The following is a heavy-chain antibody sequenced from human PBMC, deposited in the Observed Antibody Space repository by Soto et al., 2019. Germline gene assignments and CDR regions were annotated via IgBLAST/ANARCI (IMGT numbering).Heavy chain of an antibody. CDR3: ARDTYYYDSSGYYWTYYFDY. V-gene: IGHV4-4*07. CDR1: GGSTSSYY. Sequence: PSETLSLTCTVSGGSTSSYYWSWIRQPAGKGLEWIGRIYTSGSTNYNPSLKSRVTMSVDTSKNQFSLKLSSVTAADTAVYYCARDTYYYDSSGYYWTYYFDYWGQGTLVTVSS. CDR2: IYTSGST. D-gene: IGHD3-22*01. J-gene: IGHJ4*02.